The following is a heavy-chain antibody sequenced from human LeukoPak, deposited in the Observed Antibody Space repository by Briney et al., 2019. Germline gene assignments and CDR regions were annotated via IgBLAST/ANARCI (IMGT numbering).Heavy chain of an antibody. CDR1: GFTFSSYA. Sequence: GGSLRLSFAASGFTFSSYAMSWVRQAPGKGLEWVSAISGSGGSTYYADSVKGRFTISRDNSKNTLYLQMNSLRAEATAVYYCAKDLSSFRIFDYWRQGTLVTVSS. V-gene: IGHV3-23*01. J-gene: IGHJ4*02. CDR3: AKDLSSFRIFDY. CDR2: ISGSGGST. D-gene: IGHD6-19*01.